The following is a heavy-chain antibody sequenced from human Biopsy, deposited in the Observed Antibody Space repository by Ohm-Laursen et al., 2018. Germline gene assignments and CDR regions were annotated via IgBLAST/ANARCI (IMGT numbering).Heavy chain of an antibody. CDR3: ARDLTWGSYFDS. CDR1: GFTFSSYA. V-gene: IGHV3-23*01. D-gene: IGHD3-16*01. Sequence: SLRLSCSASGFTFSSYAMSWVRQAPGRGLEWVSHISGIGDTTYYADSVKGRFTISRDNSKNSLYLQMNSLRAEDTAAYYCARDLTWGSYFDSWGQGSLVTVSS. J-gene: IGHJ4*02. CDR2: ISGIGDTT.